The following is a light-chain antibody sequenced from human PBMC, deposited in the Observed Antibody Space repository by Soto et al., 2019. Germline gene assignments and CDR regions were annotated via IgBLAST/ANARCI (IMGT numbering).Light chain of an antibody. CDR2: AAS. CDR3: QQYDNWPPP. V-gene: IGKV3-15*01. J-gene: IGKJ1*01. CDR1: QSVSSD. Sequence: IVLTQSPGTLSLSPVERATLSCRASQSVSSDLAWYQHKPGQAPRLLTYAASTRATGIPARFSGRGSGTEFTLTISSLQSVDFAVYYCQQYDNWPPPFGQGTKLAIK.